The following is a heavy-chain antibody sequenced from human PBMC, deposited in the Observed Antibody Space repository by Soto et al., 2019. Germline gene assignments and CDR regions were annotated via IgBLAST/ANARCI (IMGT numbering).Heavy chain of an antibody. CDR2: IYYSGST. J-gene: IGHJ4*02. Sequence: LSLTCTVSGGSISSYYWSWIRQPPGKGLEWIGYIYYSGSTNYNPSLKSRVTISVDTSKNQFSLKLSSVTAADTAVYYCARAFGIVGATPGGFDYWGQGTLVIVSS. V-gene: IGHV4-59*01. CDR1: GGSISSYY. D-gene: IGHD1-26*01. CDR3: ARAFGIVGATPGGFDY.